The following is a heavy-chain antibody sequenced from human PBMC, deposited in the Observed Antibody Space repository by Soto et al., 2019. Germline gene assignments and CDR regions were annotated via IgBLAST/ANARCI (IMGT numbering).Heavy chain of an antibody. V-gene: IGHV4-30-2*01. D-gene: IGHD7-27*01. CDR2: IYHSGST. CDR3: ARVPGP. Sequence: SLETLSLTCAVSGGSSSRGGYSWSWIRQPPGKGLEWIGYIYHSGSTYYNPSLKSRVTISVDRSKNQFSLKLSSVTAADTAVYYCARVPGPWGQGTLVTVSS. CDR1: GGSSSRGGYS. J-gene: IGHJ5*02.